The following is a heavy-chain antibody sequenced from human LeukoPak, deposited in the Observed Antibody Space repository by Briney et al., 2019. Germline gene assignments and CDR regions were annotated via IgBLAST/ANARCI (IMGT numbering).Heavy chain of an antibody. D-gene: IGHD2-15*01. CDR3: AREGLLVDIVVVVAATRCMDV. V-gene: IGHV3-23*01. J-gene: IGHJ6*02. Sequence: GGSLRLSCAASGFTFSSYAMSWVRQAPGKGLEWVSAISGSGGSTYYADSVKGRFTISRDNSKNTLYPQMNSLRAEDTAVYYCAREGLLVDIVVVVAATRCMDVWGQGTTVTVSS. CDR2: ISGSGGST. CDR1: GFTFSSYA.